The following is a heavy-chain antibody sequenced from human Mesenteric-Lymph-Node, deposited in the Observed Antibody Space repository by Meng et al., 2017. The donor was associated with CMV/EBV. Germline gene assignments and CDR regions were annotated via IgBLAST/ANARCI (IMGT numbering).Heavy chain of an antibody. Sequence: CAVSGGSIRSSNWWSCVRQPPGKGLEWIGEIYHSGSINYNPSLKSRVTISADKPKNQFSLKVSPVTAADTAVYYCARGGTGWSVDYWGQGTLVTVSS. D-gene: IGHD6-19*01. CDR2: IYHSGSI. J-gene: IGHJ4*02. CDR1: GGSIRSSNW. CDR3: ARGGTGWSVDY. V-gene: IGHV4-4*02.